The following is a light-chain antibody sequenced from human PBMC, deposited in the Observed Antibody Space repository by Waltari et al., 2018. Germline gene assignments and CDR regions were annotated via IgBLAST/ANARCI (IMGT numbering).Light chain of an antibody. V-gene: IGLV2-23*02. J-gene: IGLJ1*01. CDR3: CSYAGSRTYV. Sequence: QSALTQPASVSGSPGQSITISCTGTSSDVGNFNLVSWYQQHPGKVPKLIIYEVSKRPSGVSNHFSGSKSGNTASLTISGRRAEDEADYYCCSYAGSRTYVFGTGTKVTVL. CDR1: SSDVGNFNL. CDR2: EVS.